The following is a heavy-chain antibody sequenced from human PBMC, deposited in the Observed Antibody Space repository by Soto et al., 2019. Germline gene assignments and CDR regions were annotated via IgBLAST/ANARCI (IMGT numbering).Heavy chain of an antibody. Sequence: EVQLVQSGAEVKKPGESLKISCKGFGYSFSFYWIGWVRHMPGKGLEWMGIIYPGDSNTRYSPSFQGQVTISADKSINTAYLQWSSLRASDTAMYYCARQDGSGIYYFDYWGHGTLFTVSS. CDR1: GYSFSFYW. J-gene: IGHJ4*03. V-gene: IGHV5-51*01. CDR3: ARQDGSGIYYFDY. D-gene: IGHD3-10*01. CDR2: IYPGDSNT.